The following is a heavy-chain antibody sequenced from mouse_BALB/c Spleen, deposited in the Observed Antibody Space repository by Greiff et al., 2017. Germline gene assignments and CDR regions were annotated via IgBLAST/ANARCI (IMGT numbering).Heavy chain of an antibody. CDR3: TREHRYDLYYFDY. D-gene: IGHD2-14*01. Sequence: EVKLMESGGGLVKPGGSLKLSCAASGFTFSSYTMSWVRQTPEKRLEWVATISSGGSYTYYPDSVKGRFTISRDNAKNTLYLQMSSLKSEDTAMYYCTREHRYDLYYFDYWGQGTTLTVSS. CDR2: ISSGGSYT. J-gene: IGHJ2*01. V-gene: IGHV5-6-4*01. CDR1: GFTFSSYT.